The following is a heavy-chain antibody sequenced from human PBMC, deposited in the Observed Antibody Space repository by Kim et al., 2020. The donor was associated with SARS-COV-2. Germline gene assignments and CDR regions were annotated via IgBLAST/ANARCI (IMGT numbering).Heavy chain of an antibody. D-gene: IGHD4-17*01. CDR3: AREMTTVSPYRRAASRHRGP. J-gene: IGHJ5*02. CDR2: INHSGST. CDR1: GGSFSGYY. Sequence: SETLSLTCAVYGGSFSGYYWSWIRQPPGKGLEWIGEINHSGSTNYNPSLKSRVTISVDTSKNQFSLKLSSVTAADTAVYYCAREMTTVSPYRRAASRHRGPWGQGTLVTVSS. V-gene: IGHV4-34*01.